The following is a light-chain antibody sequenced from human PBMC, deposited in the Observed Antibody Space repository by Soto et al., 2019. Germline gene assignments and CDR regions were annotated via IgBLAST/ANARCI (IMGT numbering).Light chain of an antibody. V-gene: IGKV1-39*01. Sequence: DIQMTQSPSYLYASVGDRVTITCRASQTISSYLDWYQQKPGKAPKLLIFAACCLQSGVRSRCMGSGSGTDLTFTIGSLQPEDFATYFCQQSFRTPLTFGGGITVDTK. CDR1: QTISSY. CDR2: AAC. CDR3: QQSFRTPLT. J-gene: IGKJ4*01.